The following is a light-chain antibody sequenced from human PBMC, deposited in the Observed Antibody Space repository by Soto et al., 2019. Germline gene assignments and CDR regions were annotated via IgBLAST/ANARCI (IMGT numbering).Light chain of an antibody. CDR3: SSYTGTSPSKI. CDR1: SSDVDTFNY. Sequence: QSVLTQPDSVSGSPGQSITISCTGTSSDVDTFNYVSWYQQHPGKAPKLLIYEVSKRPSGVSNRFSGSKSGNTASLTISGLQAEDEADYYCSSYTGTSPSKIFGGGTKLTVL. J-gene: IGLJ2*01. V-gene: IGLV2-14*01. CDR2: EVS.